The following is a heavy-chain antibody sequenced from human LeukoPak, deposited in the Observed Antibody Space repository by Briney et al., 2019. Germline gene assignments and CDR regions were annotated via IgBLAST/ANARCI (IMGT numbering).Heavy chain of an antibody. Sequence: GGSLRLSCAASGFTFSSYAMSWVRQAPGEGLEWVSVISGSGDSTLYADSVKGRFTVSRDNSKNTLYLQMNSLRAEDTAVYYCTSPQYSSHQDWFDPWGQGTLVTVSS. V-gene: IGHV3-23*01. CDR3: TSPQYSSHQDWFDP. J-gene: IGHJ5*02. D-gene: IGHD6-6*01. CDR2: ISGSGDST. CDR1: GFTFSSYA.